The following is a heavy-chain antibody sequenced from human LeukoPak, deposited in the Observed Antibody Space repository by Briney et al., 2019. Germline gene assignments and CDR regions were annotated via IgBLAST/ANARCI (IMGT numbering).Heavy chain of an antibody. D-gene: IGHD2/OR15-2a*01. Sequence: GGSLRLSCVASGFTFGAYSMGWVRQAPGKGLEYVANLRKDGFVEYCVDSVKGRFTISRDNAKNSLYLQMNSLRVDDTAVYYCAKPISNTYYVFDYWGQGTLVTVSS. CDR2: LRKDGFVE. CDR1: GFTFGAYS. CDR3: AKPISNTYYVFDY. J-gene: IGHJ4*02. V-gene: IGHV3-7*01.